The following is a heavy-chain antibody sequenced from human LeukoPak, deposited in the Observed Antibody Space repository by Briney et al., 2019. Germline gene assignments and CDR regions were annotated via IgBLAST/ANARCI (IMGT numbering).Heavy chain of an antibody. CDR1: GFTFSSYE. J-gene: IGHJ4*02. Sequence: TGGSLRLSCAASGFTFSSYEMNWVRQAPGKGLEWVSYISGSGSNMYYADYVKGRFTISRDNAKNSLYLQMNSLRAEDTAVYHCARAMLVGATTFDYWGQGTLVTVSS. V-gene: IGHV3-48*03. D-gene: IGHD1-26*01. CDR3: ARAMLVGATTFDY. CDR2: ISGSGSNM.